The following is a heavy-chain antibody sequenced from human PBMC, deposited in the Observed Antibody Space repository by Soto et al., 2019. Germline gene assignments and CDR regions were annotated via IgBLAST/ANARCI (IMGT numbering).Heavy chain of an antibody. V-gene: IGHV1-8*01. CDR1: GYTFTSYD. J-gene: IGHJ6*02. Sequence: QVQLVQSGAEVKKPGASVKVSCKASGYTFTSYDINWVRQATGQGLEWMGWMNPNSGNTGYAQKFQGRVTMTRNTSXSXXYMELSSLRSEDTAVYYCARGEVTTYYYYYYGMDVWGQGTTVTVSS. CDR3: ARGEVTTYYYYYYGMDV. D-gene: IGHD4-17*01. CDR2: MNPNSGNT.